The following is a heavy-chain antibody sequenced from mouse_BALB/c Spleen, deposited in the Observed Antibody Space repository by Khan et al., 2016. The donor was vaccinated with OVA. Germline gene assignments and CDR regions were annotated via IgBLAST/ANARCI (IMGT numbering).Heavy chain of an antibody. CDR3: AGALRGFAY. V-gene: IGHV3-8*02. CDR1: GDSITRGY. D-gene: IGHD1-1*01. CDR2: ISYSGNT. Sequence: EVKLEESGPSLVKPSQSLSLTCSVTGDSITRGYWNWIRKFPGNKLDYMGYISYSGNTYCNPSLKSRISITRDTSKNQYYLQLNSVTTEDTATYYWAGALRGFAYWGQGTLVTVSA. J-gene: IGHJ3*01.